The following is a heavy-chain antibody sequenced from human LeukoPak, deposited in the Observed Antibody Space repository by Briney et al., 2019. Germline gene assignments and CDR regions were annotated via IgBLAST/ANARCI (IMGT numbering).Heavy chain of an antibody. CDR2: MNPNSGNT. CDR1: GYTFTNYD. Sequence: ASAKVSCKASGYTFTNYDINWVRQATGQGLEWMGWMNPNSGNTGYAQKFQGRITMTRDTSISTAYMELSSLRSEDTAVYYCARILTGWLEDCWGQGTLVTVSS. V-gene: IGHV1-8*01. J-gene: IGHJ4*02. D-gene: IGHD6-19*01. CDR3: ARILTGWLEDC.